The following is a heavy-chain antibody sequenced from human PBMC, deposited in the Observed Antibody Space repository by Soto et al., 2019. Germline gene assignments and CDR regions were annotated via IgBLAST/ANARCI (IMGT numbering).Heavy chain of an antibody. CDR1: GFTFSSYS. CDR2: ISSSSSYI. Sequence: GGSLRLSCAASGFTFSSYSMNWVRQAPGKGLEWVSSISSSSSYIYYADSVKGRFTISRDNAKNSLYLQMNSLRAEDTAVYYCATHLSIRPYNWFDPWGQGTLVTVSS. D-gene: IGHD3-3*02. CDR3: ATHLSIRPYNWFDP. V-gene: IGHV3-21*01. J-gene: IGHJ5*02.